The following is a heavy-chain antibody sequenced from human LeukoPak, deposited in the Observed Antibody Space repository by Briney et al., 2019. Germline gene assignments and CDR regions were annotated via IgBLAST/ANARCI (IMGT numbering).Heavy chain of an antibody. J-gene: IGHJ4*02. CDR1: GASISSYY. CDR2: IYYSGST. D-gene: IGHD3-9*01. CDR3: ASRKQYYDILIGYDY. Sequence: PSETLSLTCTVSGASISSYYWSWIRQPPGKGLEWIGYIYYSGSTNYNPSLKSRVTISVDTSKNQFSLKLGSVTAADTAVYYCASRKQYYDILIGYDYWGQGTLVTVSS. V-gene: IGHV4-59*12.